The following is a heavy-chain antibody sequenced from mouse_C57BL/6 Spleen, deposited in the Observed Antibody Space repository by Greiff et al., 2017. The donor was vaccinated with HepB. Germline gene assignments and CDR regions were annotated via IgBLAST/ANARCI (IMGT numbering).Heavy chain of an antibody. CDR2: IDPSDSET. J-gene: IGHJ3*01. V-gene: IGHV1-52*01. D-gene: IGHD1-1*01. CDR3: AREYYGSSLFAY. CDR1: GYTFTSYW. Sequence: VQLKEPGAELVRPGSSVKLSCKASGYTFTSYWMHWVKQRPIQGLEWIGNIDPSDSETHYNQKFKDKATLTVDKSSSTAYMQLSSLTSEDSAVYYCAREYYGSSLFAYWGQGTLVTVSA.